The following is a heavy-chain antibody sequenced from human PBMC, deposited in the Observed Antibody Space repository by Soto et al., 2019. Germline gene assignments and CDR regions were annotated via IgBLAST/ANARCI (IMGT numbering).Heavy chain of an antibody. CDR2: ISYDGSNK. Sequence: GGSLRLSCAASGFTFSSYGVHWVRQAPGKGLEWVAVISYDGSNKYYADSVKGRFTISRDNSKNTLYLQMNSLRAEDTAVYYCARDRAVAGTYYYGMDVWGQGTTVTVSS. CDR3: ARDRAVAGTYYYGMDV. CDR1: GFTFSSYG. D-gene: IGHD6-19*01. V-gene: IGHV3-30*03. J-gene: IGHJ6*02.